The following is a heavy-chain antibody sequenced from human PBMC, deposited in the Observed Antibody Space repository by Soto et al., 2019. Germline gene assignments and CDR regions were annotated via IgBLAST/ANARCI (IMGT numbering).Heavy chain of an antibody. V-gene: IGHV4-34*01. J-gene: IGHJ4*02. CDR3: ARGNLSDYIWGSYRYHFDY. CDR2: INHSGST. D-gene: IGHD3-16*02. CDR1: GGSFSCYY. Sequence: SETRSRTWAVYGGSFSCYYWSWIRQPPGKGLEWIGEINHSGSTNYNPSLKSRVTISVDTSKNQFSLKLSSVTAADTAVYYCARGNLSDYIWGSYRYHFDYWGQGTVVTVSS.